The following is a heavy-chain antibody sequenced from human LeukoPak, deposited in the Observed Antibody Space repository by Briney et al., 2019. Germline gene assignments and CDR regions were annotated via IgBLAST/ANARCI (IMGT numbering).Heavy chain of an antibody. CDR2: IKQDGSEK. D-gene: IGHD3-16*02. Sequence: GGSLRLSCAASGFTFSSYWMSWVRQVPGKGLEWVANIKQDGSEKYYVDSVKGRFTISRDNAKNSLYLQMNSLRAEDTAVYYCARVKAYYDYVWGSYRTSWLFDYWGQGTLVTVSS. CDR3: ARVKAYYDYVWGSYRTSWLFDY. V-gene: IGHV3-7*01. CDR1: GFTFSSYW. J-gene: IGHJ4*02.